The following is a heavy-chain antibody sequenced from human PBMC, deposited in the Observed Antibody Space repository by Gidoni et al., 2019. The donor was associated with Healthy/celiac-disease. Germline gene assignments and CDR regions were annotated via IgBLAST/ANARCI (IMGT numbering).Heavy chain of an antibody. CDR2: IYYSGST. D-gene: IGHD3-10*01. CDR3: ATTQGRGLDY. J-gene: IGHJ4*02. Sequence: VQLQESGPGLVKPSETLSLPSTVSGVSISSYYWSWIRQPPGKGLEWIGYIYYSGSTNYNPSLKSRVTISVDTSKNQFALKLSSVTAADTAVYYCATTQGRGLDYWGQGTLVTVSS. CDR1: GVSISSYY. V-gene: IGHV4-59*01.